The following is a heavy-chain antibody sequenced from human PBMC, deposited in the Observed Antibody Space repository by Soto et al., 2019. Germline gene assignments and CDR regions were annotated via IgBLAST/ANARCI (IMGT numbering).Heavy chain of an antibody. CDR1: GGSISGYY. D-gene: IGHD1-26*01. Sequence: SETLSLTCNVSGGSISGYYWSWIRQSPGKGLEYIGYIYYRGSTNYNSSLKSRVTMSVDTSRNQSSLKMNSVTAADTAVYYCARQQLLPFYYALDVWGQGTTVTVSS. CDR3: ARQQLLPFYYALDV. V-gene: IGHV4-59*01. J-gene: IGHJ6*02. CDR2: IYYRGST.